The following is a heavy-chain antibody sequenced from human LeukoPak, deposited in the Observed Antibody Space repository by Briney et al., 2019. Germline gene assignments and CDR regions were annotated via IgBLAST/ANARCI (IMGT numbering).Heavy chain of an antibody. CDR1: GFTFSSYE. CDR3: ARNSGSYDFDY. D-gene: IGHD1-26*01. J-gene: IGHJ4*02. V-gene: IGHV3-48*03. Sequence: PGGSLRLSCAASGFTFSSYEMNWVRQAPGKGLEWVSYISSSGSTIYYADSVKGRFTISRDSAKNSLYLQMNSLRAEDTAVYYCARNSGSYDFDYWGQGTLVTVSS. CDR2: ISSSGSTI.